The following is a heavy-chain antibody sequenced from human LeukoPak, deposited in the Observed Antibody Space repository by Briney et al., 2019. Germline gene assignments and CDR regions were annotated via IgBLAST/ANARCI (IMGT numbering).Heavy chain of an antibody. V-gene: IGHV4-34*01. CDR3: VPEEKYSSGWYYFDY. CDR2: INHSGST. D-gene: IGHD6-19*01. CDR1: GGSFSGYY. Sequence: SETLSLTCAVYGGSFSGYYWSWIRQPPGKGLEWIGEINHSGSTNYNPSLKSRVTISVDTSKNQFSLKLSSVTAADTAVYYCVPEEKYSSGWYYFDYWGQGTLVTVSS. J-gene: IGHJ4*02.